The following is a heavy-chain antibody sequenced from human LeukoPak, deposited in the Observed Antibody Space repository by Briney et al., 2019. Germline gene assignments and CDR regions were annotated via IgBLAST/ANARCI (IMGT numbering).Heavy chain of an antibody. D-gene: IGHD3-3*01. CDR2: MNPNSGNT. J-gene: IGHJ6*03. V-gene: IGHV1-8*03. Sequence: ASVKVSCKASGYTFASYDINWVRQATGQGLEWMGWMNPNSGNTGYAQKFQGRVTITRNTSISTAYMELSSLRSEDTAVYYCARGRLTYDFWSGYQYYYYYMDVWGKGTTVTVSS. CDR1: GYTFASYD. CDR3: ARGRLTYDFWSGYQYYYYYMDV.